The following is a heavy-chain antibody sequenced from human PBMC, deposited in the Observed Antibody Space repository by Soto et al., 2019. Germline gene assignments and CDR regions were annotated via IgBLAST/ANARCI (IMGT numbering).Heavy chain of an antibody. Sequence: PGGSLRLSCAASGFAFSTYWMHWVRQDTGKGLLWVSRIKFDGSSTYYGDSVKGRFTISRDDAKNTLFLQMNGLRVDDTAVYYCARGAKNVYAMDVWGQGTTVTVSS. D-gene: IGHD1-1*01. J-gene: IGHJ6*02. CDR2: IKFDGSST. CDR3: ARGAKNVYAMDV. V-gene: IGHV3-74*01. CDR1: GFAFSTYW.